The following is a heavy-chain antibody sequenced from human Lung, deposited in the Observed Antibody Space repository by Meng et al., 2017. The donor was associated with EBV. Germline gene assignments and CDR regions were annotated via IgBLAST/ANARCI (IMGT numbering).Heavy chain of an antibody. CDR3: ASGTPGRSYCDY. V-gene: IGHV1-18*01. CDR2: FVNYVDT. D-gene: IGHD2-15*01. CDR1: GYTFGSYG. J-gene: IGHJ4*02. Sequence: QVHLLQSGPEGKKPGASVRVSCKASGYTFGSYGICWVRQAPGQGLEWMGWFVNYVDTYPAPKFQGRVTMTTDTHTSTAFMELRSLTSDDTAVYYCASGTPGRSYCDYWGQGTLVTVSS.